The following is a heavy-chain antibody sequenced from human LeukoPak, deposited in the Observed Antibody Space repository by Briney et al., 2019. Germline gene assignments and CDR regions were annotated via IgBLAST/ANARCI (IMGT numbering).Heavy chain of an antibody. CDR2: IYPGDSDT. J-gene: IGHJ4*02. CDR1: GYRFTSYW. Sequence: GESLKISCRGSGYRFTSYWIRWVRQLPGKGLEWMGIIYPGDSDTRYSPSFQGQVTISADKSISTAYLQWSSLKASDTAMYYCARHYSGWYYFDYWGQGTLVTVSS. CDR3: ARHYSGWYYFDY. D-gene: IGHD6-19*01. V-gene: IGHV5-51*01.